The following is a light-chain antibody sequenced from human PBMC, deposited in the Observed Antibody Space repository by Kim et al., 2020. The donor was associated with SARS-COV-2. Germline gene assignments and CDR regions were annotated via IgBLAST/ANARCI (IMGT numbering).Light chain of an antibody. CDR3: QQYHYWPPLT. J-gene: IGKJ4*01. V-gene: IGKV3-15*01. CDR2: GAS. Sequence: SPGEKSPLSWRASQSVSDNLAWYQQKPGQAPRILIYGASTRATGIPARFSGSGSGTQFTLTISSLQSEDFAVYFCQQYHYWPPLTFGGGTKVDIK. CDR1: QSVSDN.